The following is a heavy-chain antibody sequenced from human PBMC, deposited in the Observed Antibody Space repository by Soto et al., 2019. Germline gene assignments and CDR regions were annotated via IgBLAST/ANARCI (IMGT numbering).Heavy chain of an antibody. CDR1: GFTFSNYG. D-gene: IGHD1-26*01. Sequence: XESLRLSCAAPGFTFSNYGMHGVRQAPGKGLEWVAIIWHDGNNKYYADSVRGRFIISRDNSKNRLYLQMNSLRAEDTAVYYCASDLVGASDSYGLDVWGQGTPVTVSS. V-gene: IGHV3-33*01. CDR3: ASDLVGASDSYGLDV. CDR2: IWHDGNNK. J-gene: IGHJ6*02.